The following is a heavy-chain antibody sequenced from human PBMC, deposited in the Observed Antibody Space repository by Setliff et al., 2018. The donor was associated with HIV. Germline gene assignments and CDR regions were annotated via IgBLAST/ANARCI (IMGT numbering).Heavy chain of an antibody. Sequence: SETLSLTCTVSGGSIWNYDWSWIRQPPGKGLEWIGTIYYSGSTYYNPSLKSRVTISTDTSKNHLPLKVRSVTAADTAVYYCATQVTVVGYFETAAGSFNYWGPGTLVTVSS. V-gene: IGHV4-39*01. CDR2: IYYSGST. CDR3: ATQVTVVGYFETAAGSFNY. J-gene: IGHJ4*02. CDR1: GGSIWNYD. D-gene: IGHD2-21*01.